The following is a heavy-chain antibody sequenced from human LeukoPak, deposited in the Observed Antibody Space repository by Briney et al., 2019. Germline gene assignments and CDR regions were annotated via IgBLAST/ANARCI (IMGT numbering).Heavy chain of an antibody. Sequence: GGSLRLSCAASGFTFSSYSMNWVRQAPGKGLEWVSSISSSSSYIYYADSVKGRFTISRDNAKNSLYLQMNSLRAEDTAVYYCARDDYDYVWGSYAFDIWGQGTMVTVSS. V-gene: IGHV3-21*01. D-gene: IGHD3-16*01. CDR2: ISSSSSYI. CDR1: GFTFSSYS. CDR3: ARDDYDYVWGSYAFDI. J-gene: IGHJ3*02.